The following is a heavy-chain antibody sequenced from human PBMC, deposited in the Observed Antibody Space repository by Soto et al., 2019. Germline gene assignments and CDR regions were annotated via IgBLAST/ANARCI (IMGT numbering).Heavy chain of an antibody. V-gene: IGHV5-10-1*01. CDR3: AGRIAAAGGYYYYAFDV. CDR2: IDPGDSKT. J-gene: IGHJ6*02. Sequence: ESLKISCKGSGYNFDTYWINWVRQMPGKGLEWMGRIDPGDSKTKYSPSLEGHITISVDTSINTTYLQWSSLKASDTATYYCAGRIAAAGGYYYYAFDVWGQGTAVTVSS. CDR1: GYNFDTYW. D-gene: IGHD6-13*01.